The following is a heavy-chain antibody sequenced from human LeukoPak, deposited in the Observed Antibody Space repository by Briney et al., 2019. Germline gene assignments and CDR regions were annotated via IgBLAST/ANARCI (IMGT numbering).Heavy chain of an antibody. CDR1: RFTFSTYA. CDR2: ISGSGDTT. D-gene: IGHD2-2*01. J-gene: IGHJ4*02. CDR3: AKSQRNGQQVVQRIDY. V-gene: IGHV3-23*01. Sequence: GGSLRLSCTASRFTFSTYAMGWVRQAPGKGLEWVSSISGSGDTTYYTGSVKGRFTISRDNSKNALYLQMSSLRAEDTAVYYCAKSQRNGQQVVQRIDYWGQGTLVTVSS.